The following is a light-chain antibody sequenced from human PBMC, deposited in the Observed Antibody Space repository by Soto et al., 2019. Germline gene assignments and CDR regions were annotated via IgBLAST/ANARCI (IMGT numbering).Light chain of an antibody. CDR3: QQGYSNPYT. V-gene: IGKV1-39*01. CDR1: QSISSY. J-gene: IGKJ2*01. CDR2: AAS. Sequence: DIQMTQSPSSLSASVGDRVTITCRASQSISSYLNWYQQKPGKAPKLLIYAASSLQSGVRSRFSGSGSGTYVTITISSLHLEDFATYYCQQGYSNPYTFGQGTKLEIK.